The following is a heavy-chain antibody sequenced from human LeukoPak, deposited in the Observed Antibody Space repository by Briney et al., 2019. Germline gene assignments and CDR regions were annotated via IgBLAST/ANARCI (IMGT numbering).Heavy chain of an antibody. D-gene: IGHD6-13*01. CDR1: GFTFSSYA. J-gene: IGHJ5*02. V-gene: IGHV3-23*01. CDR3: AKSIAAAGTGWFDP. CDR2: ISGSGGST. Sequence: GGSLSLSCTASGFTFSSYAMSWVRQAPGKGLEWVSAISGSGGSTYYADSVKGRFTISRDNSKNTLYLQMNSLRAEDTAVYYCAKSIAAAGTGWFDPWGQGTLVTVSS.